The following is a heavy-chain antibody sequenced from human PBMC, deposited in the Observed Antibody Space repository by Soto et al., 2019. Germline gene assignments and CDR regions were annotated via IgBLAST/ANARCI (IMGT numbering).Heavy chain of an antibody. CDR1: VFTFYDNS. Sequence: SXRLSWSFSVFTFYDNSIHLFRQAPEKGLELVSGINWKSDIGYADSVKGRFTISRDNDENSLYLQMNSLRAEDTALYYCAREQKLERGSTWFTRNWLETWGQGTLVNVYS. CDR3: AREQKLERGSTWFTRNWLET. J-gene: IGHJ5*02. CDR2: INWKSDI. V-gene: IGHV3-9*01. D-gene: IGHD6-13*01.